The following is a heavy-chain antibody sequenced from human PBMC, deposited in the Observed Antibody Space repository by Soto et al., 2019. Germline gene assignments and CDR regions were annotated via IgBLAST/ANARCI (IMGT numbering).Heavy chain of an antibody. CDR2: TYYRSKWYN. CDR1: GDSVSSNSAA. Sequence: PSPTLSLTCAISGDSVSSNSAAWNWIRQSPSRGLEWLGGTYYRSKWYNDYAVSVKSRITINPDTSKNQFSLQLNSVTPEDTAVYYCARDPYGRGWYQINHYAYGMDVWGQGTTVTVSS. J-gene: IGHJ6*02. D-gene: IGHD6-19*01. V-gene: IGHV6-1*01. CDR3: ARDPYGRGWYQINHYAYGMDV.